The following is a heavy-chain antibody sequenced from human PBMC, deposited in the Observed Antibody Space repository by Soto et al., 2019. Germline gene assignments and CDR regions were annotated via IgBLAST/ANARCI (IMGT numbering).Heavy chain of an antibody. CDR3: VKVSTFYALLTGYYPTNSFEP. CDR1: GFTFSEYS. Sequence: GGSLRLSCSASGFTFSEYSMHWVRQAPGKGLQYVSTISSDGDITYYADSVKGRFTISIDNSKNTLYLQMNSLRPEDTAVYYCVKVSTFYALLTGYYPTNSFEPWGHGTLVTVSS. CDR2: ISSDGDIT. D-gene: IGHD3-9*01. V-gene: IGHV3-64D*06. J-gene: IGHJ5*02.